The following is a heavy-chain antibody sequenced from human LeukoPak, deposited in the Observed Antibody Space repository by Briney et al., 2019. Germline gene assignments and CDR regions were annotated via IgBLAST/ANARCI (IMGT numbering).Heavy chain of an antibody. CDR3: ARNPPNYYDSSGRMGAFDV. D-gene: IGHD3-22*01. CDR1: GGFISSGGYY. J-gene: IGHJ3*01. CDR2: VHHSGIA. V-gene: IGHV4-39*01. Sequence: SETLSLTCVVSGGFISSGGYYWGWIRHPPEKGLEWIGSVHHSGIAYYNTSLKSRVTISVDKSKNQFSLELTSVTAADTAVYYCARNPPNYYDSSGRMGAFDVWGQGTMVTVSS.